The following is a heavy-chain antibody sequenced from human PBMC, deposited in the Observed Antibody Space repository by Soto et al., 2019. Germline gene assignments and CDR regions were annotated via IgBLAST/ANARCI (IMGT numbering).Heavy chain of an antibody. CDR1: GGSFSGYY. D-gene: IGHD1-26*01. CDR3: ARAPFRSGSYRTLDY. Sequence: QVQLQQWGAGLLKPSETLSLTCAVYGGSFSGYYWSWIRQPPGKGLEWSGEINHSGSTNYNPSLKSRVTISVDTSKNKFSLKLSSVTAADTAVYYCARAPFRSGSYRTLDYWGQGTLVTVSS. V-gene: IGHV4-34*01. J-gene: IGHJ4*02. CDR2: INHSGST.